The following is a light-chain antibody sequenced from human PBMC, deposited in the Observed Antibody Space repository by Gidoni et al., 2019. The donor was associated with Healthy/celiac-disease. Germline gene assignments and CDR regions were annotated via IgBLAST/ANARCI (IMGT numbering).Light chain of an antibody. CDR2: GAS. V-gene: IGKV3-20*01. Sequence: ELVLPQSPATLSLSPGERATLSCRASQIVSSSYLAWHQQKPGQAPRLLIYGASSRATGIPDRFSGSGSGTDFTLTISRLEPEDFAVYYCQQYGSSPMYTFGQGTKLEIK. CDR1: QIVSSSY. CDR3: QQYGSSPMYT. J-gene: IGKJ2*01.